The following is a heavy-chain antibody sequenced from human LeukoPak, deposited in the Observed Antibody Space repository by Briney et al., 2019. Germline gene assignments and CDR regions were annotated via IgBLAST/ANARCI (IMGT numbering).Heavy chain of an antibody. Sequence: GGSLRLSCAASGFTVSSNYMSWVRQAPGKGLEWVSVIYSGGSTYYADSVKGRFTISRDNSKNTLYLQMNSLRAEDTAVYYCARYIVVVPAAMGFDYWGQGTLVTVSS. CDR3: ARYIVVVPAAMGFDY. CDR1: GFTVSSNY. D-gene: IGHD2-2*01. J-gene: IGHJ4*02. CDR2: IYSGGST. V-gene: IGHV3-66*01.